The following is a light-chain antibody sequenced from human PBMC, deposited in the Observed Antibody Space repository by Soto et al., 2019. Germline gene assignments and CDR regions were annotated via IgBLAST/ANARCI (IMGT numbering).Light chain of an antibody. CDR3: VSYIESTVTHWV. CDR2: EVS. V-gene: IGLV2-14*01. J-gene: IGLJ3*02. CDR1: YSDVGGYNR. Sequence: QSALTQPASVSGSPGQSITISCTGTYSDVGGYNRVCWYQHHPGKAPKMLIFEVSTRPSGISDRFSGSKSGDTASLTISGLQAEDEADYYCVSYIESTVTHWVFGGGTKVTVL.